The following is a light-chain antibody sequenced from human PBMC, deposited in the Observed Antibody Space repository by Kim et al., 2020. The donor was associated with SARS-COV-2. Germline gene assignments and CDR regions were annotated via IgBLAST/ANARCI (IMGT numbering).Light chain of an antibody. CDR3: TSYTSSNTYV. V-gene: IGLV2-14*03. CDR1: SGDVGGYNS. J-gene: IGLJ1*01. CDR2: GVT. Sequence: GQSITISGIGTSGDVGGYNSVSWYQQHPGKAPKVMVYGVTNRPSGIAERFSGSKSGDTASLTISGLQAEDEADYYCTSYTSSNTYVFGTGTKVTVL.